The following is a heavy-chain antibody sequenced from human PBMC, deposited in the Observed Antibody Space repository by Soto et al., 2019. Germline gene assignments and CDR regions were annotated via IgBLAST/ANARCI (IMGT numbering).Heavy chain of an antibody. CDR2: ISYDGSNR. Sequence: QVQLVESGGGVVQPGRSLRLSCAASGFTFSNYDMHWVRQAPGKGLEWVAAISYDGSNRSYADSVKGRFTISRDISKNTRSLKMDSLSLEDTAVYYCAIIPPTTVDYWGQGHLV. CDR1: GFTFSNYD. V-gene: IGHV3-30*03. J-gene: IGHJ4*02. CDR3: AIIPPTTVDY. D-gene: IGHD4-17*01.